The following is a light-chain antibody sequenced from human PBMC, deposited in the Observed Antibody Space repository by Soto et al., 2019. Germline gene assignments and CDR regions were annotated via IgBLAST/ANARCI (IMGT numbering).Light chain of an antibody. Sequence: QSVLTQPPSASGSPGQSVTISCTGTSSDVCGYNYVSWYQQYPGRAPKLTIYEVTKRPSGVPDRFSGSKSGNTASLTVSGLQAEDEADYYCSSYAASNNFYFVFGGGTKVTVL. CDR1: SSDVCGYNY. V-gene: IGLV2-8*01. CDR2: EVT. J-gene: IGLJ3*02. CDR3: SSYAASNNFYFV.